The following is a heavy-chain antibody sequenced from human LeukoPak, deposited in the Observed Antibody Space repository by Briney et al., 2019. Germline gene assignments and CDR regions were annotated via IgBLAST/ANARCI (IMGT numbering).Heavy chain of an antibody. CDR2: ISSNGRST. V-gene: IGHV3-64D*06. Sequence: GGSLRLSCSASGFXFSSHAIHWVRQAPGKGREYVSAISSNGRSTYYADSVKGRFTISRDNSKNTLYLQMSSLRAEDTAVYYCVKDGRMATITYNDLFDYWGQGTLVTVSS. CDR1: GFXFSSHA. D-gene: IGHD5-24*01. J-gene: IGHJ4*02. CDR3: VKDGRMATITYNDLFDY.